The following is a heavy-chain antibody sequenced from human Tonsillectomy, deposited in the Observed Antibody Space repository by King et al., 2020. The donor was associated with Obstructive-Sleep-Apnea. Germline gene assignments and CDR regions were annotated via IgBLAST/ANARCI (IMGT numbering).Heavy chain of an antibody. CDR1: GYTFTDYF. V-gene: IGHV1-2*02. CDR2: INPNSGGS. J-gene: IGHJ4*02. D-gene: IGHD1-26*01. CDR3: AREEGASDY. Sequence: QLVQSGAEVKKPGASVKVSCKASGYTFTDYFMHWVRQAPGQGLEWMGWINPNSGGSNYAQKFQGRVTMTRDTSLSTAYLELSRLRSDDTAGYYCAREEGASDYWGQGTLVTVSS.